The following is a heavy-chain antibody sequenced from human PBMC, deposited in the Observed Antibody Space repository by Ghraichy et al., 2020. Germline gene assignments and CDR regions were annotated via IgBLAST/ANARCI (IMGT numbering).Heavy chain of an antibody. CDR1: GGSISSYY. V-gene: IGHV4-59*01. CDR3: ARVREGITIFGVVYYMDV. CDR2: INYSGST. J-gene: IGHJ6*03. Sequence: SETLSLTCTVSGGSISSYYWSWIQQPPGKGLEWIGYINYSGSTNYNPSLKSRVTISVDTSKNQFSLKLSSVTAADTAVYYCARVREGITIFGVVYYMDVWGKGTTVTVSS. D-gene: IGHD3-3*01.